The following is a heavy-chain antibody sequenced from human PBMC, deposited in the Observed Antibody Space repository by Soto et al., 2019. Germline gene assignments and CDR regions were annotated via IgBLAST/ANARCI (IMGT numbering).Heavy chain of an antibody. Sequence: GGSLRLSCAASGFTFSSYGMHWVRQAPGKGLERVAVISYDGSNKYYADSVKGRFTISRDNSKNTLYLQMNSLRAEDTVVYYCAGPLHGDYGAFDIWGQGTMVTVSS. J-gene: IGHJ3*02. CDR3: AGPLHGDYGAFDI. D-gene: IGHD4-17*01. V-gene: IGHV3-30*03. CDR1: GFTFSSYG. CDR2: ISYDGSNK.